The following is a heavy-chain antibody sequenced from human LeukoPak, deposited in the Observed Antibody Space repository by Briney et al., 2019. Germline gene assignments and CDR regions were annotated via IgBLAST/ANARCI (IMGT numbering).Heavy chain of an antibody. J-gene: IGHJ3*02. CDR2: TSPSGGTI. V-gene: IGHV3-11*01. CDR1: GGSFSGYY. Sequence: LTCAVYGGSFSGYYWSWIRQAPETGLEWLSYTSPSGGTIYYTDSVKGRFTMSRDNAQNALYLEMNSLRAEDTAVYYCAREKKTEWTTGAFDMWGQGTLVIVSS. D-gene: IGHD3-3*01. CDR3: AREKKTEWTTGAFDM.